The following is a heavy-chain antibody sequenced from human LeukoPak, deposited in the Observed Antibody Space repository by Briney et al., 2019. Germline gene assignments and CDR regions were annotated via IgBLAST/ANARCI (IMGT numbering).Heavy chain of an antibody. V-gene: IGHV4-61*09. J-gene: IGHJ4*02. CDR1: GGAISSGTYY. D-gene: IGHD1-26*01. CDR3: ARDSFGYYSGFDY. CDR2: VYTSGST. Sequence: SETLSLTCSVSGGAISSGTYYWTWIRQPAGKTLEWIGHVYTSGSTNYNPSLKSRVTISVDTSKNQFSLKLSSVTAADTAVYYCARDSFGYYSGFDYWGQGTLVTVSS.